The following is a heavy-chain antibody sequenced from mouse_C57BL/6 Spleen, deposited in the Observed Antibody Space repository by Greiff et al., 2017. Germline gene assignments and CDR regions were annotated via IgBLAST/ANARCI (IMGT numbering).Heavy chain of an antibody. J-gene: IGHJ2*01. CDR2: IYPGDGDT. Sequence: VKLVESGAELVKPGASVKISCKASGYAFSSYWMNWVKQRPGKGLEWIGQIYPGDGDTNYNGKFKGKATLTADKSSSTAYMQLSSLTSEDSAVYFCARGSLTGTGDYWGQGTTLTVSS. D-gene: IGHD4-1*01. CDR1: GYAFSSYW. CDR3: ARGSLTGTGDY. V-gene: IGHV1-80*01.